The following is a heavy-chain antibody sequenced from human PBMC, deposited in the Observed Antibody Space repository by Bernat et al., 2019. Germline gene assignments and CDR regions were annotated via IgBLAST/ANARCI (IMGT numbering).Heavy chain of an antibody. CDR3: ARDTFFSGWEPPFDY. CDR1: GFTFSSYA. Sequence: QVQLVESGGGVVQPGRSLRLSCAASGFTFSSYAMHWVRQAPGKGLEWVAVISYDGSNKYYADSVKGRFTISRDNSKNTLYLQMNSLRAEDTAVYYCARDTFFSGWEPPFDYWGQGTLVTVSS. CDR2: ISYDGSNK. D-gene: IGHD6-19*01. V-gene: IGHV3-30*01. J-gene: IGHJ4*02.